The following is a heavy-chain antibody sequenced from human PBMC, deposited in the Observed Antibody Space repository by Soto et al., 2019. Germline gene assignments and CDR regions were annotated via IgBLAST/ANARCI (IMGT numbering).Heavy chain of an antibody. CDR1: GGTFSIYT. V-gene: IGHV1-69*04. CDR3: AREGRGYSGYNLIDY. J-gene: IGHJ4*02. D-gene: IGHD5-12*01. Sequence: ASVKVSCKASGGTFSIYTISWVRQAPGQGLEWMGRIIPILGIANYAQKFQGRVTITADKSTSTAYMELSSLRSEDTAVYYCAREGRGYSGYNLIDYWGQGTLVTVSS. CDR2: IIPILGIA.